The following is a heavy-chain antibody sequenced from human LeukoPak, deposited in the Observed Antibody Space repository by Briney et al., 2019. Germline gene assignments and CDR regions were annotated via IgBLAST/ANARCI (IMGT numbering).Heavy chain of an antibody. Sequence: GRSLRLSCAASGFSFSSYVMYWVRQAPGKGLEWVTVISYDGSNKDYADSVKGRFTISRDNSKNMLYLQMDSLRTEDTAMYSCARGTWGANYYPFDYWGQGTLITVSS. CDR2: ISYDGSNK. CDR3: ARGTWGANYYPFDY. CDR1: GFSFSSYV. D-gene: IGHD4/OR15-4a*01. V-gene: IGHV3-30-3*01. J-gene: IGHJ4*02.